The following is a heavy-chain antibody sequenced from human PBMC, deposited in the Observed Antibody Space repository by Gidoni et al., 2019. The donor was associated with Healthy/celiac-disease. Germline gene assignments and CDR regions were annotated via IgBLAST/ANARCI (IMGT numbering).Heavy chain of an antibody. CDR3: AKTGGSQSGPTGIAAAQGPYDY. Sequence: VESGGGVVQPGRSLRLSCAASGFTFSSYGMHWVRQAPGKGLEWVAVISYDGSNKYYAASVKGRFTISRDNSKNTLYLQMNSLRAEDTAVYYCAKTGGSQSGPTGIAAAQGPYDYWGQGTLGTVSS. J-gene: IGHJ4*02. CDR1: GFTFSSYG. CDR2: ISYDGSNK. D-gene: IGHD6-13*01. V-gene: IGHV3-30*18.